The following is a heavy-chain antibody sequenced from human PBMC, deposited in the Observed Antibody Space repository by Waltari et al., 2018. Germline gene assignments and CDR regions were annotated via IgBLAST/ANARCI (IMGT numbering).Heavy chain of an antibody. CDR2: SIPILGTA. J-gene: IGHJ6*03. Sequence: QVQLVQSGAEVKKPGSSVKVSCKASGGTFSSYAISWVRQAPGQGLEWMGGSIPILGTANYAPNFQGRVTSTADKSTSTAYMELSSLRSEDTAVYYCARGSDGATPYYYMDVWGKGTTVTVSS. CDR3: ARGSDGATPYYYMDV. D-gene: IGHD3-16*01. CDR1: GGTFSSYA. V-gene: IGHV1-69*14.